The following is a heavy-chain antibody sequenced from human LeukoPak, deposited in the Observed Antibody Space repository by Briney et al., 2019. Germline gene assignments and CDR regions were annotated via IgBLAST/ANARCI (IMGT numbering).Heavy chain of an antibody. CDR3: ARPLDDILTGTAEQNWFDP. J-gene: IGHJ5*02. CDR1: GYTFTSYG. D-gene: IGHD3-9*01. Sequence: ASVKVSCKASGYTFTSYGISWVRQAPGQGLEWMGWISAYNGNTNYAQKLQGRVTMTTDTSTSTAYVELRSLRSDDTAVYYCARPLDDILTGTAEQNWFDPWGQGTLVTVSS. V-gene: IGHV1-18*01. CDR2: ISAYNGNT.